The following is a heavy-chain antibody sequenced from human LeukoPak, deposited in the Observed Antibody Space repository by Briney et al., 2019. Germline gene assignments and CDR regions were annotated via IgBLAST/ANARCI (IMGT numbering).Heavy chain of an antibody. CDR3: ASSPGDLGYCSSRSCWTFDF. CDR1: GFTFSSYA. V-gene: IGHV3-23*01. J-gene: IGHJ4*02. D-gene: IGHD2-2*01. CDR2: ISGSGGST. Sequence: PGGSLRLSCAASGFTFSSYAMSWVRQAPGKGLEWVSAISGSGGSTYYADSVTGRFTISRDNSKNTLYLQMNSLRAEDTAVYYCASSPGDLGYCSSRSCWTFDFWGQGTLVTVSS.